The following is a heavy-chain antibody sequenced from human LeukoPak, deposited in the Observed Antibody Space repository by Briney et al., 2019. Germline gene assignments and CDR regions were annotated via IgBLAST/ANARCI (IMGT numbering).Heavy chain of an antibody. CDR2: INPSSGNT. Sequence: GASVKVSCKSSGYTFTNYYIHWVRQAPGQGLEWMGIINPSSGNTRSAQKFLGRVSMTRDKSTNTAYMELSSLRSDDTAVYYCAKSYGSDGPEGYFDYWGQGTLVTVSS. CDR1: GYTFTNYY. V-gene: IGHV1-46*01. J-gene: IGHJ4*02. CDR3: AKSYGSDGPEGYFDY. D-gene: IGHD2-15*01.